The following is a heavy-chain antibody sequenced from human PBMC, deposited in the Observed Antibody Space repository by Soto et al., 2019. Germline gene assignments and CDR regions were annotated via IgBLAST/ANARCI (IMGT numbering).Heavy chain of an antibody. D-gene: IGHD6-25*01. Sequence: PGGSLRLSCAASGFIFSHYWMHWVRQAPGKGLVWVSRMNSDGSSTDYADSVKGRFTISRDNAKNTLYLQMNSLRAEDTAVYYCARGIAAGNYNYYMDVWGKGTTVTVYS. CDR2: MNSDGSST. V-gene: IGHV3-74*01. CDR3: ARGIAAGNYNYYMDV. J-gene: IGHJ6*03. CDR1: GFIFSHYW.